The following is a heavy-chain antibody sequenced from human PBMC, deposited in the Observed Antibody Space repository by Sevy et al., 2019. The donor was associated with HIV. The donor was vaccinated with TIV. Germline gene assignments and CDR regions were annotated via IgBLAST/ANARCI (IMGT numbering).Heavy chain of an antibody. D-gene: IGHD2-8*01. CDR3: AKDKGYCTNGVCYTSYYYYGMDV. Sequence: GGSLRLSCAASGFTFDDYAMHWVRQAPGKGLEWVSGISWNSGSIGYADSVKGRFTISRDNAKNSLYRQMNSLRAEDTALYYCAKDKGYCTNGVCYTSYYYYGMDVCGQGTTVTFSS. J-gene: IGHJ6*02. V-gene: IGHV3-9*01. CDR1: GFTFDDYA. CDR2: ISWNSGSI.